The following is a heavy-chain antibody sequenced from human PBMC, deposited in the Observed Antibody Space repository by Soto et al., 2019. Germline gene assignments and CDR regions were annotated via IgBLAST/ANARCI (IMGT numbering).Heavy chain of an antibody. D-gene: IGHD3-10*01. J-gene: IGHJ4*02. CDR1: GFTFSSYW. V-gene: IGHV3-74*01. CDR3: ARVPYDSGSYPTH. Sequence: EVQLVESGGGLVQPGGSLRLSCAASGFTFSSYWMHWVRQVPGKGLVWVSRINSDGSSTNYADSVKGRFTISRDNAKNTLYLKMNSLRAEDTAVYYCARVPYDSGSYPTHWGQGTLVTVSS. CDR2: INSDGSST.